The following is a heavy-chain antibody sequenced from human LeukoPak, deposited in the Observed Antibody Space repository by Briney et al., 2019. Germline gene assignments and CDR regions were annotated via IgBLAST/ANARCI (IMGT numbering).Heavy chain of an antibody. V-gene: IGHV3-30*01. Sequence: PGKSLGLSCAASGFTFSNYAMHWVRQAPGKGLEWVSLISSGGTYEYYADSVKGRLTISRDNSKNTLYLQLNSLRAEDTAVYYCARDSTYYYDSGSSGPHYFDNWGQGTLVTVSS. CDR1: GFTFSNYA. D-gene: IGHD3-10*01. J-gene: IGHJ4*02. CDR3: ARDSTYYYDSGSSGPHYFDN. CDR2: ISSGGTYE.